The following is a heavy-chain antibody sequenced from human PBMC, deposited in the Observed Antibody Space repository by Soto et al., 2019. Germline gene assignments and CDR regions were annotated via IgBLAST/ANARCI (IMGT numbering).Heavy chain of an antibody. CDR3: AKALYSNGWYAEY. D-gene: IGHD6-19*01. Sequence: QVPLVESGGGVVQPGRSLRLSCAASGFTFSSYGMHWVRQAPGKGLEWVAFISYDGSKEYYVDSVKGRFTISRDNSKKILFLQVNDLRIEDTAVYYCAKALYSNGWYAEYWGQGTLVTVSS. CDR2: ISYDGSKE. V-gene: IGHV3-30*18. J-gene: IGHJ4*02. CDR1: GFTFSSYG.